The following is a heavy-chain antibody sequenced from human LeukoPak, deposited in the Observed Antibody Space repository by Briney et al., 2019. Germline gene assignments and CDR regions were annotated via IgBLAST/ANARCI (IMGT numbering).Heavy chain of an antibody. CDR3: AKSDSSSLFDY. V-gene: IGHV3-9*01. CDR2: ISWNSGSI. D-gene: IGHD6-6*01. Sequence: GGSLRLSCAASGFTFDDYAMHWVRQAPGKGLEWVSSISWNSGSIGYADSVKGRFTISRDNAKNSLYLQMNSLRAEDTALYYCAKSDSSSLFDYWGQGTLVTVSS. J-gene: IGHJ4*02. CDR1: GFTFDDYA.